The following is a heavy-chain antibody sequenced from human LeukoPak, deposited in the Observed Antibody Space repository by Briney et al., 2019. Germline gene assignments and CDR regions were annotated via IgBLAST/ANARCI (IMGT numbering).Heavy chain of an antibody. J-gene: IGHJ5*01. D-gene: IGHD3-9*01. V-gene: IGHV4-59*05. CDR2: IHIGGTT. CDR1: GLTVSTNY. Sequence: KPGGSLRLSCAASGLTVSTNYMSWVRQAPGKGLEWIGSIHIGGTTYQNPSLKSRLTISVDTSKNQFALKVTSVTAADTAVYYCAKTYDLLTGYSVFDSWGEGTLVTVSS. CDR3: AKTYDLLTGYSVFDS.